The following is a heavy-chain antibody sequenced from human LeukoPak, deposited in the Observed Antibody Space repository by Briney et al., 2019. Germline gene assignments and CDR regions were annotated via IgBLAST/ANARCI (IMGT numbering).Heavy chain of an antibody. CDR2: INPKSGGT. CDR3: ARGQWDLGFGY. CDR1: GYTFSDYY. V-gene: IGHV1-2*02. J-gene: IGHJ4*02. Sequence: ASVKVSCKASGYTFSDYYIHWVRQAPGQGLKWMGWINPKSGGTNYAQKFQGRVTVTRDTSISTAYMELSSLRSDDTALYYCARGQWDLGFGYWGQGTLVAVSS. D-gene: IGHD1-26*01.